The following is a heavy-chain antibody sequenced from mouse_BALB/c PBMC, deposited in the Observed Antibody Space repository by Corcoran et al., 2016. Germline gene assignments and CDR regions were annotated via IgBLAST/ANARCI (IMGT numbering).Heavy chain of an antibody. CDR1: GYTFTNYG. V-gene: IGHV9-3-1*01. D-gene: IGHD2-14*01. CDR3: ARSYYRYDAGYAMDY. CDR2: INTYTGEP. Sequence: QIQLVQSGPELKKPGETVKISCKASGYTFTNYGMNWVKQAPGKGLKWMGWINTYTGEPTYADDFKGRFAFSLETSASTAYLQINNLKNEDTATYFCARSYYRYDAGYAMDYWGQGTSATVSS. J-gene: IGHJ4*01.